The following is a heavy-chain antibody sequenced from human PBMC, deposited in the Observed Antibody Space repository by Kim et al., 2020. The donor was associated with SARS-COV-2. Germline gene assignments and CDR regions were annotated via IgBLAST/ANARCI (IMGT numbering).Heavy chain of an antibody. D-gene: IGHD1-1*01. CDR2: IYSGGST. CDR1: GFTVSSNY. V-gene: IGHV3-66*01. Sequence: GGSLRLSCAASGFTVSSNYMSWVRQAPGKGLEWVSVIYSGGSTYYADSVKGRFTISRDNSKNTLYLQMNSLRAEDTAVYYCAREKTTTTSYYGMDVWGQGTTVTVSS. CDR3: AREKTTTTSYYGMDV. J-gene: IGHJ6*02.